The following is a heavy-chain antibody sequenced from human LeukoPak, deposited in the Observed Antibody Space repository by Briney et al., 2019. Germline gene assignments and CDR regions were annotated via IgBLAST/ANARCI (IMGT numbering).Heavy chain of an antibody. J-gene: IGHJ4*02. CDR2: IKQDGSEK. D-gene: IGHD4-17*01. V-gene: IGHV3-7*01. Sequence: GGSLRLSCAASGFTFSSYWMSWVRQAPGKGLEWVANIKQDGSEKYYVDSVKGRFTISRDNAKNSLYLQMNSLRAEDTAVYYCARALPRATVTTHFDYWGQGTLVTVSS. CDR1: GFTFSSYW. CDR3: ARALPRATVTTHFDY.